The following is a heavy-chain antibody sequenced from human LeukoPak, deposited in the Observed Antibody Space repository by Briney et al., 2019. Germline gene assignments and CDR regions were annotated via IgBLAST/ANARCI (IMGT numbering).Heavy chain of an antibody. CDR2: INHSGST. CDR3: ARHVLLWFGELYNWFDP. V-gene: IGHV4-34*01. D-gene: IGHD3-10*01. J-gene: IGHJ5*02. CDR1: GGSFSGYY. Sequence: SETLSLTCAVYGGSFSGYYWSWIRQPPGKGLEWIGEINHSGSTNYNPSLKSRVTISVDTSKNQFSLKLSSVTAADTAVYYCARHVLLWFGELYNWFDPWGQGTLVTVSS.